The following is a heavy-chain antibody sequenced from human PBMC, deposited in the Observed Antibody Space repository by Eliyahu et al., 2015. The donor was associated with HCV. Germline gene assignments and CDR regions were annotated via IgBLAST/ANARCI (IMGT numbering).Heavy chain of an antibody. J-gene: IGHJ3*02. D-gene: IGHD5-24*01. V-gene: IGHV3-49*05. Sequence: EVQLVESGGGLVKPGRSLRLSCTGSGITFGDYGMSWFRQXPGKGLGWVGFIRGKAYGGTTEYAASVKGRFTMSRDDSKSIAYLQLDSLKTEDTAVYFCSSLQLLGRKGAFDIWGQGTMVTVSS. CDR3: SSLQLLGRKGAFDI. CDR1: GITFGDYG. CDR2: IRGKAYGGTT.